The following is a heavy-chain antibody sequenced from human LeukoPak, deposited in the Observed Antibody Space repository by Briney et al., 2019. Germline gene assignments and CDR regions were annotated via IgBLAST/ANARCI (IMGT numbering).Heavy chain of an antibody. CDR3: ARVSGLGIYYDSSGYPNWFDP. D-gene: IGHD3-22*01. CDR2: INHSGST. CDR1: GGSFSGYY. Sequence: SETLSLTCAVYGGSFSGYYWSWIRQPPGKGLEWIGEINHSGSTNYNPSLKSRVTISVDTSKNQFSLKLSSVTAADTAVYYCARVSGLGIYYDSSGYPNWFDPWGQGTLVTVSS. V-gene: IGHV4-34*01. J-gene: IGHJ5*02.